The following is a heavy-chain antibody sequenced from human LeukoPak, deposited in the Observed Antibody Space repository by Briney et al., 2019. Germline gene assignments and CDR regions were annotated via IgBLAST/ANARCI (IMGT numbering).Heavy chain of an antibody. CDR3: ASYYYGSGSYYPDDFDY. J-gene: IGHJ4*02. Sequence: SETLSLTCTVSGGSISSSSYYWGWIRQPPGKGLEWIGSIYYSGSTYYNPSLKSRVTISVDTSKNQFSLKLSSVTAADTAVYYCASYYYGSGSYYPDDFDYWGQGTLVTVSS. CDR1: GGSISSSSYY. D-gene: IGHD3-10*01. V-gene: IGHV4-39*01. CDR2: IYYSGST.